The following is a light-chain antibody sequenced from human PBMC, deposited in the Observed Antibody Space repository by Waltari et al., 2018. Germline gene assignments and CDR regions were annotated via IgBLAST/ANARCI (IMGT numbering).Light chain of an antibody. J-gene: IGLJ3*02. CDR2: EVN. V-gene: IGLV2-23*02. Sequence: SALTQPASVSVSHGQWISISCTGTGSSLGLYNLVSWYQQHPGKAPKLTIYEVNKPPSGGSKRFAASKSGNKASLTISGRQAEDESDCYCSSYAGSGTSVFGGGTKLTVL. CDR3: SSYAGSGTSV. CDR1: GSSLGLYNL.